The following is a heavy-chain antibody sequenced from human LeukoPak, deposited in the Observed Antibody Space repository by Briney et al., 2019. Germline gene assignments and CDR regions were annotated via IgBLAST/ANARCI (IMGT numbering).Heavy chain of an antibody. CDR2: IVVGSGNT. CDR1: GFTFTNSA. D-gene: IGHD6-19*01. CDR3: AAGDGIAVAGGFFDY. J-gene: IGHJ4*02. Sequence: AASVTVSYKASGFTFTNSAVQWVRQARGHRLEGIGWIVVGSGNTNYAQKFQERVTITRDMSTSTAYMELSSLRSEDTAVYYCAAGDGIAVAGGFFDYWGQGTLVTVSS. V-gene: IGHV1-58*01.